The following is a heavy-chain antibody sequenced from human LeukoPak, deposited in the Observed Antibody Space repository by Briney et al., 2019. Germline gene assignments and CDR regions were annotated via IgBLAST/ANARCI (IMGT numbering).Heavy chain of an antibody. CDR3: VAYTSSLRWFDP. CDR1: DDSISSISFY. CDR2: IYYGGTT. J-gene: IGHJ5*02. Sequence: SETLSLTCTVSDDSISSISFYWGWIRQPRGKGLGWIGSIYYGGTTYYNPSRESRVTMSLDTTKKQFSLTLRSVTAADTAVYYCVAYTSSLRWFDPWGQGTLVIVSS. V-gene: IGHV4-39*07. D-gene: IGHD6-13*01.